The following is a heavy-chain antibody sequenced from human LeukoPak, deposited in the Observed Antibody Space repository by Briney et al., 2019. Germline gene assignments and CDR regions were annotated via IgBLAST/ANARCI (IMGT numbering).Heavy chain of an antibody. CDR2: ISAYNGNT. CDR1: GYTFTSYG. V-gene: IGHV1-18*01. J-gene: IGHJ6*02. Sequence: ASVKVSCKASGYTFTSYGISWVRQAPGQGLEWMGWISAYNGNTNYAQKLQGRVTMTIDTSTSTAYMELRSLRSDDTAVYYCARVSRAPYYYYYGMDVWGQGTTVTVSS. CDR3: ARVSRAPYYYYYGMDV. D-gene: IGHD2-2*01.